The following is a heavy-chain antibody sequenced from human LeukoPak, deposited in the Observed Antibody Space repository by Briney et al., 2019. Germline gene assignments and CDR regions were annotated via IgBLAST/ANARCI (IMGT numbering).Heavy chain of an antibody. CDR3: ARESGAYYDFWSGYYNDYYFDC. Sequence: ASVKVSCKASGYTFTSYGISWVRQPPGQGLEWMGWISAYNGNTNYAQKLQGRVTMTTDTSTSTAYMELRSLRSDDTAVYYCARESGAYYDFWSGYYNDYYFDCWGQGTLVTVSS. D-gene: IGHD3-3*01. CDR2: ISAYNGNT. CDR1: GYTFTSYG. J-gene: IGHJ4*02. V-gene: IGHV1-18*01.